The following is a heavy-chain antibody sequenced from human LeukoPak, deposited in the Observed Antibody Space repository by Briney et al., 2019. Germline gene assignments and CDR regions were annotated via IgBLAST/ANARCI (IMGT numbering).Heavy chain of an antibody. CDR3: ARSPYCGGDCFSNDAFDI. Sequence: GGSLRLSCAASGFTFSSYSMNWVRQAPGKGLEWVSSISSSSSYIYYADSVKGRFTISRDNAKNSLYLQMNSLRAEDTAVYYCARSPYCGGDCFSNDAFDIWGQGTMVTVSS. CDR2: ISSSSSYI. D-gene: IGHD2-21*02. CDR1: GFTFSSYS. J-gene: IGHJ3*02. V-gene: IGHV3-21*01.